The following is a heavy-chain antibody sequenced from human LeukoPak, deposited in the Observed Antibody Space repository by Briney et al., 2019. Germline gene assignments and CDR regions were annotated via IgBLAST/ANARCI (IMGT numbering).Heavy chain of an antibody. CDR1: GFTVSINY. Sequence: PGGSLRLSCAASGFTVSINYMSWVRQAPGKGLEWVSVIYSGGSTYYADSVKGRFTISRDNSKNTLYLQMNSLRAEDTAVYYCARSYYDFWSGYYTYFDYWGQGTLVTVSS. V-gene: IGHV3-66*02. D-gene: IGHD3-3*01. J-gene: IGHJ4*02. CDR3: ARSYYDFWSGYYTYFDY. CDR2: IYSGGST.